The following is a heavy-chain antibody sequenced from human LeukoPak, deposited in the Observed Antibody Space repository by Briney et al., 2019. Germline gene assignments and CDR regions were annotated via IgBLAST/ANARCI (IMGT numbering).Heavy chain of an antibody. CDR3: AREREWLGLDY. CDR1: GYTLTELS. D-gene: IGHD6-19*01. J-gene: IGHJ4*02. CDR2: IIPILGIA. Sequence: SVKVSCKVSGYTLTELSMHWVRQAPGQGLEWMGRIIPILGIANYAQKFQGRVTITADKSTSTAYMELSSLRSEDTAVYYCAREREWLGLDYWGQGTLVTVSS. V-gene: IGHV1-69*04.